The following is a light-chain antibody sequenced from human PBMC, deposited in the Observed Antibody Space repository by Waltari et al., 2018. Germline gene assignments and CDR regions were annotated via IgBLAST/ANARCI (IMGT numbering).Light chain of an antibody. CDR2: EVN. CDR1: SRDVGDSDF. J-gene: IGLJ2*01. Sequence: QSALTQPASVSGSPGQSITISCPGTSRDVGDSDFVPWYQQYPGKAPKVIIYEVNKRPSGVSDRFSGSKSGNTASLTISGLQPEDEADYHCCSYATRNTPVAFGGGTKVTLL. V-gene: IGLV2-23*02. CDR3: CSYATRNTPVA.